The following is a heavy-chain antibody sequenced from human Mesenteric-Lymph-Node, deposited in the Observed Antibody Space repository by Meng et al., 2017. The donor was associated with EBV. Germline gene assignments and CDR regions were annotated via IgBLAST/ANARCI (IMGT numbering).Heavy chain of an antibody. CDR1: GGSFSDYY. V-gene: IGHV4-34*01. J-gene: IGHJ5*02. CDR2: VNHAGTT. Sequence: QVQLQKGGAGLLKPSGTLSLTCAVYGGSFSDYYWTWIRQPPGKGLEWIGEVNHAGTTIYNPSLESRVTISVDTSKNQFSLKLTSVTAADTAVYFCAALGSFASSIDPWGQGTLVTVSS. D-gene: IGHD3-16*01. CDR3: AALGSFASSIDP.